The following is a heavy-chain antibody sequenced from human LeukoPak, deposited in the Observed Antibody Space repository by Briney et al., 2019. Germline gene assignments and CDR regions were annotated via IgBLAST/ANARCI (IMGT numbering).Heavy chain of an antibody. CDR1: GGSISSSSYY. CDR3: ARTFNVDIDY. V-gene: IGHV4-39*07. J-gene: IGHJ4*02. CDR2: IYYSGST. Sequence: SETLSLTCTVSGGSISSSSYYWGWIRQPPGKGLEWIGSIYYSGSTYHNPSLKSRVTISVDTSKNQFSLKLSSVTAADTAVYYCARTFNVDIDYWGQGTLVTVSS. D-gene: IGHD5-12*01.